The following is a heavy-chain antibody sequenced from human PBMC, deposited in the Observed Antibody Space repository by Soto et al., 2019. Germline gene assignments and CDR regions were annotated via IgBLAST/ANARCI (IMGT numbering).Heavy chain of an antibody. V-gene: IGHV4-31*03. CDR3: ARDWGGYAHFDC. D-gene: IGHD3-3*01. CDR2: IYRSGST. CDR1: GVSIDSSGSY. J-gene: IGHJ4*02. Sequence: PSETLSLTCTVSGVSIDSSGSYWTWIRQHPGKGLEWIGYIYRSGSTYYNPSLKSRVTISLDTSKNQFSLQLSSVTAADTAVYYCARDWGGYAHFDCWGQGTLVTVSS.